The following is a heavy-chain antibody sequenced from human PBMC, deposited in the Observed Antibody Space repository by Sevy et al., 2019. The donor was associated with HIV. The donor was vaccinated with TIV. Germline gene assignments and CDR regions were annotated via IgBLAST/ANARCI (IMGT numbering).Heavy chain of an antibody. D-gene: IGHD3-3*01. CDR1: GFTFSSYA. Sequence: GSLRLSCSASGFTFSSYAMHWVRQAPGKGLEYVSAISSNGGSTYYADSVKGRFTISRDNSKNTLYLQMSSLRAEDTAVYYCVKATYDFWSGGSYWGQGTLVTVSS. V-gene: IGHV3-64D*06. CDR3: VKATYDFWSGGSY. J-gene: IGHJ4*02. CDR2: ISSNGGST.